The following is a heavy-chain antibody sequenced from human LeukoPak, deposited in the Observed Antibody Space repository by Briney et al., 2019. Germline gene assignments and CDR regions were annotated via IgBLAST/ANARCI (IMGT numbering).Heavy chain of an antibody. CDR2: IYSGGST. CDR1: GFTVSSNY. J-gene: IGHJ6*02. Sequence: GGALRLSCAASGFTVSSNYMSWVRQAPGKGLEWVSVIYSGGSTYYADSVKGRFTISRDNSKNTLYLQMNSLRAEDTAVYYCARDHPNYYYYGMDVWGQGTTVTVSS. V-gene: IGHV3-66*01. CDR3: ARDHPNYYYYGMDV.